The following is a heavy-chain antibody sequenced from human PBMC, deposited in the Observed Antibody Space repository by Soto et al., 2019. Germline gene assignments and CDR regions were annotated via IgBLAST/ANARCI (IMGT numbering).Heavy chain of an antibody. CDR1: GLSVSSHY. D-gene: IGHD2-15*01. CDR3: ARASGCSGGSCYSGYFDY. J-gene: IGHJ4*02. CDR2: IYSGGST. Sequence: EVQLVETGGGLIQPGGSLRLSCAASGLSVSSHYMSWVRQAPGKGLEWVSVIYSGGSTYYADSVKGRFTISRDNSKNTLYLQMSSLTAEDTAVYYCARASGCSGGSCYSGYFDYWGQGTPGTVSA. V-gene: IGHV3-53*02.